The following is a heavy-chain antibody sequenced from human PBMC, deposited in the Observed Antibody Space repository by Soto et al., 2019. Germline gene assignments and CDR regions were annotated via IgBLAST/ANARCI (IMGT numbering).Heavy chain of an antibody. Sequence: SVKVSCKASGFTFTSSAVQWVRQARGQRLEWIGWIVVGSGNTNYAQKFQERVTITRDMSTSTAYMELSSLRSEDTAVYYCAADPVYDFWSGSPYWGQGTLVTVSS. CDR1: GFTFTSSA. J-gene: IGHJ4*02. CDR2: IVVGSGNT. D-gene: IGHD3-3*01. V-gene: IGHV1-58*01. CDR3: AADPVYDFWSGSPY.